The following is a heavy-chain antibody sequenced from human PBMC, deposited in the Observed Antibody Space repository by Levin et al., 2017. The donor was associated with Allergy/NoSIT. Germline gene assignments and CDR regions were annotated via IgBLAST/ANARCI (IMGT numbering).Heavy chain of an antibody. D-gene: IGHD1-26*01. CDR3: AILPGATRFVEAFDI. CDR1: GYTLTELS. Sequence: GASVKVSCKVSGYTLTELSMHWVRQAPGKGLEWMGGFDPEDGETIYAQKFQGRVTMTEDTSTDTAYMELSSLRSEDTAVYYCAILPGATRFVEAFDIWGQGTMVTVSS. J-gene: IGHJ3*02. V-gene: IGHV1-24*01. CDR2: FDPEDGET.